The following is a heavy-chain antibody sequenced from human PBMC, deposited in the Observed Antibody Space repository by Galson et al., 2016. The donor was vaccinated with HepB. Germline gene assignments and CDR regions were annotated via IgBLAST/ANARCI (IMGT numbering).Heavy chain of an antibody. Sequence: SLRLSCAPSGFTFSYYGMHWVRQAPGQGLEWLAVILNDGSQEYYADTVKGRFTISRDNSRDTLYLQMNSLRAEDTAVYYCVRYDSCEDNGFDIWGQGTMVVVSS. CDR3: VRYDSCEDNGFDI. V-gene: IGHV3-33*01. J-gene: IGHJ3*02. CDR2: ILNDGSQE. D-gene: IGHD3-22*01. CDR1: GFTFSYYG.